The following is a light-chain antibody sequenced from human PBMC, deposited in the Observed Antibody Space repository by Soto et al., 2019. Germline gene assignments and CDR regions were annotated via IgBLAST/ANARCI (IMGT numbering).Light chain of an antibody. CDR1: SFNIGNNY. J-gene: IGLJ2*01. CDR2: ENN. V-gene: IGLV1-51*02. Sequence: QSVLTQPPSVSAAPGQKVTISCSGGSFNIGNNYVSWYQQLPGTAPKLYENNKRPSGIPDRFSASKSGTTATLGITGLQTGDEADYYCGTWDSSLSAVVLGGGTKVTVL. CDR3: GTWDSSLSAVV.